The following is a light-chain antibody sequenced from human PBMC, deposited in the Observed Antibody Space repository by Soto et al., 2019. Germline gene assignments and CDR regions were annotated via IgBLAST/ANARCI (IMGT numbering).Light chain of an antibody. CDR3: QQRSNWPPIT. CDR2: SAS. CDR1: QSVSSK. Sequence: EIVMTQSPATLSLSPGQRATLSCRSSQSVSSKLAWYQQRPGQAPRLLIYSASTRATGIPARFSGSGSGTDFTLTISSLEPEDFAVYYCQQRSNWPPITFGQGTRLEI. J-gene: IGKJ5*01. V-gene: IGKV3-11*01.